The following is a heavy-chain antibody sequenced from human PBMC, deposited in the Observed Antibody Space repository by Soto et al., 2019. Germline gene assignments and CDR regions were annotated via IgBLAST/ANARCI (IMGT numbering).Heavy chain of an antibody. V-gene: IGHV1-18*01. CDR1: GYRFTSYG. J-gene: IGHJ6*02. D-gene: IGHD3-16*01. Sequence: QVQLVQSGAEVKNPGASVKVSCKASGYRFTSYGIGWVRQAPGQGLEWMGWTNAYNGNTNYAQNLQGRVTLTTDTSTSTAYMELRSLRSNDTAVYYCAMVDVYVTPSPQDVWGQGTTVTVSS. CDR2: TNAYNGNT. CDR3: AMVDVYVTPSPQDV.